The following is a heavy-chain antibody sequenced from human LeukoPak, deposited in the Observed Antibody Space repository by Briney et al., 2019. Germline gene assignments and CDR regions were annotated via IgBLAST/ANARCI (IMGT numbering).Heavy chain of an antibody. CDR1: GFTFSSYS. J-gene: IGHJ4*02. Sequence: GGSLRLSCAASGFTFSSYSMNWVRQAPGKGLEWVSSISSSSSYIYYADSVKGRFTISRDNAKNSLYLQMNSLRAEDTAVYYCARSGIAAAGPYYWGQGTLVTVSS. CDR2: ISSSSSYI. D-gene: IGHD6-13*01. V-gene: IGHV3-21*01. CDR3: ARSGIAAAGPYY.